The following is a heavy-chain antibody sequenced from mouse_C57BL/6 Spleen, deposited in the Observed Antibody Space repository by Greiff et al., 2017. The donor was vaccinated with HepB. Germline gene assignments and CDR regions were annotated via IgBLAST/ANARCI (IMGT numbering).Heavy chain of an antibody. CDR3: AKDYSNYGGFAY. J-gene: IGHJ3*01. CDR1: GYTFTSYW. Sequence: QVQLQQSRAELVKPGASVKMSCKASGYTFTSYWITWVKQRPGQGLEWIGDIYPGSGSTNYNEKFKSKATLTVDTSSSTAYMQLSSLTSEDSAVYYCAKDYSNYGGFAYWGQGTLVTVSA. CDR2: IYPGSGST. V-gene: IGHV1-55*01. D-gene: IGHD2-5*01.